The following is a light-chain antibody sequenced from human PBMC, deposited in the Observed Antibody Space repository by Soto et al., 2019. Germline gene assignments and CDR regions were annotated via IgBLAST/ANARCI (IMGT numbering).Light chain of an antibody. CDR3: HQYGSSPQT. J-gene: IGKJ1*01. CDR2: DAS. Sequence: IVLTQSPGTLSLSPGERATLSCRASQTVANNFLAWYQQRPGQAPRLVIYDASSRATGIPDRFSGGESGTDFTLTISRLEPEDFAVYYCHQYGSSPQTFGQRTKVDIK. V-gene: IGKV3-20*01. CDR1: QTVANNF.